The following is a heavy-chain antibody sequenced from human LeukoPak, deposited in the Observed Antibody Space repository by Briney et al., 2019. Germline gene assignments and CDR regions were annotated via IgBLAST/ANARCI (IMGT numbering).Heavy chain of an antibody. Sequence: SGPTLVNPTQTLTLTCTFSGFSLSTSGVAVGWIRQPPGKALEWLALMYWDDDKRYSPYLKSRLTITKDTSNNQLVLRITTMDPVDTATYYCAYKAPKGTFDYWGQGTLVTVSS. CDR2: MYWDDDK. CDR3: AYKAPKGTFDY. V-gene: IGHV2-5*02. J-gene: IGHJ4*02. D-gene: IGHD1-1*01. CDR1: GFSLSTSGVA.